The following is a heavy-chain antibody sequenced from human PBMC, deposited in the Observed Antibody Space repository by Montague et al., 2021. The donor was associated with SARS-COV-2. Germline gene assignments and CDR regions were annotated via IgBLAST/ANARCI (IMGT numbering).Heavy chain of an antibody. CDR3: ARVRSITMIVVVITPMGWFDP. J-gene: IGHJ5*02. CDR2: IYHSGST. CDR1: GYSTSSGYY. Sequence: SETLSLTYTVSGYSTSSGYYWGWIRQPPGKGLEWIGSIYHSGSTYYNPSLKSRVTISVDTSKNQFSLKLRSVTAADTAVYYCARVRSITMIVVVITPMGWFDPWGQGTLVTVSS. V-gene: IGHV4-38-2*02. D-gene: IGHD3-22*01.